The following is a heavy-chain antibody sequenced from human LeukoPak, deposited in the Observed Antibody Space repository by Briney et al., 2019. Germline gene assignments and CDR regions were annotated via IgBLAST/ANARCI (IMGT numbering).Heavy chain of an antibody. D-gene: IGHD3-22*01. Sequence: ASVKVSCKASGYTFTSYDINWVRQATGQGLEWMGWMNPNSGNTGYAQKFQGRVTITRNTSISTAYMELSSLRSEDTAVYYCARSPRNYYDSSGYYRGAFDIWGQGTMVTVSS. CDR1: GYTFTSYD. J-gene: IGHJ3*02. CDR2: MNPNSGNT. CDR3: ARSPRNYYDSSGYYRGAFDI. V-gene: IGHV1-8*03.